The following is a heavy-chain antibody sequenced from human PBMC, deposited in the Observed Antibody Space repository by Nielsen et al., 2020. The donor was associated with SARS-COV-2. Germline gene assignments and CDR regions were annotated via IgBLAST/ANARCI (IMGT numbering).Heavy chain of an antibody. CDR2: ISWNSGSI. J-gene: IGHJ6*02. Sequence: SLKISCAASGFTFYDYAMHWVRQAPGKGLEWVSGISWNSGSIGYADSVKGRFTISRDNAKNSLYLQMNSLRAEDTALYYCAKNLVGATTGYYGMDVWGQGTTVTVSS. CDR1: GFTFYDYA. D-gene: IGHD1-26*01. V-gene: IGHV3-9*01. CDR3: AKNLVGATTGYYGMDV.